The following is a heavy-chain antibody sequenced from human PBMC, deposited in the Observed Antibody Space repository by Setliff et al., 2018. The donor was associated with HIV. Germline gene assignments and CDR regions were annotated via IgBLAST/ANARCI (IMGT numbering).Heavy chain of an antibody. J-gene: IGHJ3*01. Sequence: SETLSLTCGVSGGSISSSNWWSWVRQPPGKGLEWIGEIYYTGNTNYNPSLKSRVSISVDKSKNQFSLKLNSVTAADTAMYYCARRGDSSGYYDAFDVWGQGTKVTVSS. CDR2: IYYTGNT. D-gene: IGHD3-22*01. CDR3: ARRGDSSGYYDAFDV. CDR1: GGSISSSNW. V-gene: IGHV4-4*02.